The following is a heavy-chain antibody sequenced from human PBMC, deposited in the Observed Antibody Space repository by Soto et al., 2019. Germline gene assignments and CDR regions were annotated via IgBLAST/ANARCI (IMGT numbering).Heavy chain of an antibody. CDR3: AVRLRFLEWGFDP. Sequence: PGESLKISCESSGYTFANYWIGWVRQVPGKGLEWMGIIYPGDSDTRYSPSFQGQVPISADKSISTAYLQWSSLKASDTAMYYCAVRLRFLEWGFDPWGQGTLVTVSS. J-gene: IGHJ5*02. D-gene: IGHD3-3*01. V-gene: IGHV5-51*01. CDR2: IYPGDSDT. CDR1: GYTFANYW.